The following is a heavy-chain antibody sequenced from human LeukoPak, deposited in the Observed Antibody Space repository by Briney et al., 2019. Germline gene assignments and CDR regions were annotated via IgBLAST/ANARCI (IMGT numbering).Heavy chain of an antibody. CDR2: IYSSGST. CDR3: AKVLSPYYYYYYGMDV. D-gene: IGHD2-15*01. V-gene: IGHV3-66*01. CDR1: GFTVSSNY. J-gene: IGHJ6*02. Sequence: GGSLRLSCAASGFTVSSNYMSWVRQAPGKGLEWVSVIYSSGSTYYADSVKGRFTISRDNSKNTLYLQMNSLRAEDTAVYYCAKVLSPYYYYYYGMDVWGQGTTVTVSS.